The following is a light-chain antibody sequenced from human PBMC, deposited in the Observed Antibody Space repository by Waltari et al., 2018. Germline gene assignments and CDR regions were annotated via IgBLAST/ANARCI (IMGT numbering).Light chain of an antibody. J-gene: IGKJ1*01. CDR1: RSLVYSDGNNY. CDR2: KVS. CDR3: MQGTYWRT. Sequence: DVVMTQSPLSLPVILGQAASISCSSSRSLVYSDGNNYLNWFHQRPGQSPRRLIYKVSNRDSGVPDRFSGSGSGTNFTLKISRVEAEDVGVYYCMQGTYWRTFGQGTKVEIK. V-gene: IGKV2-30*01.